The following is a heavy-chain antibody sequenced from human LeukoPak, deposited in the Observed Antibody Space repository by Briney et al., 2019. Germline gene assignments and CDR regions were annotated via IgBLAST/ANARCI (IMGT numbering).Heavy chain of an antibody. CDR2: IYTSGST. CDR1: GGSISSYY. CDR3: AREYPKGGSYRFDP. V-gene: IGHV4-4*07. D-gene: IGHD1-26*01. J-gene: IGHJ5*02. Sequence: SETLSLTCTVSGGSISSYYWSWIRQPAGKGLEWIGRIYTSGSTNYNPSLKSRVTMSVDTSKNQFSLNLSSVTAADTAVYYCAREYPKGGSYRFDPWGQGTLVTVSS.